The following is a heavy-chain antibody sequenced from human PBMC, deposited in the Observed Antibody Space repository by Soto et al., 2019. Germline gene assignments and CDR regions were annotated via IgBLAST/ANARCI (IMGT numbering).Heavy chain of an antibody. V-gene: IGHV1-69*12. J-gene: IGHJ6*02. Sequence: QVQLLQSGAEVKKPGSSVRVSCEASGGTFRTYAISWVRQAPGQGLEWMGEIIPIFDTVNYAQKFQGRVTITADESTTTVYMDLRSLRSEDTAVYYCAKGAVAGTPTSYYYYGMDVWGQGTTVTVSS. CDR3: AKGAVAGTPTSYYYYGMDV. CDR2: IIPIFDTV. D-gene: IGHD6-19*01. CDR1: GGTFRTYA.